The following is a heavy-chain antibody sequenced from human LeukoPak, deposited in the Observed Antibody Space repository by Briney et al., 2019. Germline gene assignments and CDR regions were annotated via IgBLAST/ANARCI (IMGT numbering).Heavy chain of an antibody. CDR1: GGSISSYY. CDR3: ARADCSGGSCYPNWFDP. V-gene: IGHV4-59*01. Sequence: PSETLSLTCTASGGSISSYYWSWIRQPPGKGLEWIGYIYYSGSTNYNPSLKSRVTISVDTSKNQFSLKLSSVTAADTAVYYCARADCSGGSCYPNWFDPWGQGTLVTVSS. D-gene: IGHD2-15*01. J-gene: IGHJ5*02. CDR2: IYYSGST.